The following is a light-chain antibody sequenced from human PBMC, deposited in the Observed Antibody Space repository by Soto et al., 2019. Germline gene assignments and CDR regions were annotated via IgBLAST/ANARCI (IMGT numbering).Light chain of an antibody. Sequence: QSALTQPASVSGSPGQSITISCTGTSSDVGAYNYVSWYQQHPGKAPKLMIYEVSYRPSGVSDRFSGSRSGNTASLTISGLQAEDESDYYCSSYTSSTTWVFGGGTKVT. V-gene: IGLV2-14*01. CDR3: SSYTSSTTWV. J-gene: IGLJ3*02. CDR1: SSDVGAYNY. CDR2: EVS.